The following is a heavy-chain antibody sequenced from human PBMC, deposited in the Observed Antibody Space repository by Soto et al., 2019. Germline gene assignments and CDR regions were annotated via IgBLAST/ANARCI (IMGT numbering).Heavy chain of an antibody. V-gene: IGHV4-4*02. D-gene: IGHD6-13*01. CDR1: SGSISSSNW. CDR3: ARARIAAAGPAYYMDV. J-gene: IGHJ6*03. Sequence: SETLSLTCAVSSGSISSSNWWRWVRQPPGKVLEWIGEIYHSGSTNYNPSLKSRVTISVAKSKKQFSLKLGSVTAADTAVYYCARARIAAAGPAYYMDVWGKGTTVTVSS. CDR2: IYHSGST.